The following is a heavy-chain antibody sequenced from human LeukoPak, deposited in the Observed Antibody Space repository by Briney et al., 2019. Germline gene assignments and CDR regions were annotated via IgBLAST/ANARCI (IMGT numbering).Heavy chain of an antibody. Sequence: ASVKVSCKASGYSLSGNSVHWVRQAPGQGLEWMGIINPSGGSTSYAQKFQGRVTMTRDTSTSTVYMELSSLRSEDTAVYYCARDRHRETRGYSYGYAGYWGQGTLVTVSS. CDR1: GYSLSGNS. D-gene: IGHD5-18*01. CDR2: INPSGGST. CDR3: ARDRHRETRGYSYGYAGY. V-gene: IGHV1-46*01. J-gene: IGHJ4*02.